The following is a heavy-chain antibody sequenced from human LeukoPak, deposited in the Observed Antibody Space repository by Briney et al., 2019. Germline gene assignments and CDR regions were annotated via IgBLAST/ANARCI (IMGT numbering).Heavy chain of an antibody. Sequence: GGSLRLSCATSGFTFGRFDMNWVRQARGEGLEWVSCITSDSYIYYADSVKGRFTISRDNAQNSLYLQMNSLRADDTAVYYCARLVGDRTIYDYWGQGTLDTVSS. V-gene: IGHV3-21*01. D-gene: IGHD1-26*01. CDR3: ARLVGDRTIYDY. CDR2: ITSDSYI. J-gene: IGHJ4*02. CDR1: GFTFGRFD.